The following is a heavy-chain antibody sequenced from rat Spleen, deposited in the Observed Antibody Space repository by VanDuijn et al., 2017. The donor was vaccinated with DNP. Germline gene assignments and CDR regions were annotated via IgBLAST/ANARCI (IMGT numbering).Heavy chain of an antibody. D-gene: IGHD1-11*01. CDR2: ISASGGNT. V-gene: IGHV5S13*01. CDR1: GFIFSDYN. Sequence: EVHLVESGGDLVQPGRSLKLSCAASGFIFSDYNMAWVRQAPTKGLEWVASISASGGNTYYRDSVKGRFTISRDNAKNTQYLQMDSLRSEDTATYYCVRLEQLRYYFDYWGQGVMVTVSS. CDR3: VRLEQLRYYFDY. J-gene: IGHJ2*01.